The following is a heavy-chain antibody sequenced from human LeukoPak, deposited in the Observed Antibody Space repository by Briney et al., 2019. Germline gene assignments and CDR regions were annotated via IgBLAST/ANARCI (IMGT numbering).Heavy chain of an antibody. D-gene: IGHD3-22*01. J-gene: IGHJ4*02. CDR3: ATSPPDYYDSSGSRPSFDY. CDR2: FDPEDGET. V-gene: IGHV1-24*01. CDR1: GYTLTELS. Sequence: ASVKVSCKVSGYTLTELSMHWVRQAPGKGLEWMGGFDPEDGETIYAQKFQGRVTMTEDTSTDTAYMELSNLRSEDTAVYYCATSPPDYYDSSGSRPSFDYWGQGTLVTVSS.